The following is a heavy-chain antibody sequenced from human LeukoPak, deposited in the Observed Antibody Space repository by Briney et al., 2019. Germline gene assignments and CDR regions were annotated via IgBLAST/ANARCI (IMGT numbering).Heavy chain of an antibody. V-gene: IGHV3-30*04. Sequence: GGSLRLSCAASGFTFSSYAMHWVRQAPGKGLEWVAVISYDGSNKYYADSVKGRFTISRDNSKNTLYLQMNSLRAEDTAVYYCARARFLEWLLDYWGQGTLVTASS. J-gene: IGHJ4*02. CDR1: GFTFSSYA. D-gene: IGHD3-3*01. CDR3: ARARFLEWLLDY. CDR2: ISYDGSNK.